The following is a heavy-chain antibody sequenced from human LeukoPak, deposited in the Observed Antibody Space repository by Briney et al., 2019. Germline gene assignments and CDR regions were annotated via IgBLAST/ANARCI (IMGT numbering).Heavy chain of an antibody. D-gene: IGHD6-19*01. CDR3: ARTLGIAVAASYYYGMDV. V-gene: IGHV4-34*01. Sequence: SETLSLTCAVYGGSFSGYYWSWIRQPPGKGLEWIGEINRSGSTNYNPSLKSRVTISVDTSKNQFSLKLSSVTAADTAVYYCARTLGIAVAASYYYGMDVWGQGTTVTVSS. CDR2: INRSGST. CDR1: GGSFSGYY. J-gene: IGHJ6*02.